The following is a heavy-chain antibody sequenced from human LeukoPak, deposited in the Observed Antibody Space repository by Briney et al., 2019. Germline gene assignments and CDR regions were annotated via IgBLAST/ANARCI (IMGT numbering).Heavy chain of an antibody. CDR3: AKAGIAVAWRPLDY. CDR1: GFTFSSYT. CDR2: ISWDGGST. D-gene: IGHD6-19*01. V-gene: IGHV3-43*01. J-gene: IGHJ4*02. Sequence: GGSLRLSCAASGFTFSSYTMHWVRQAPGKGLEWVSLISWDGGSTYYADSVKGRFTISRDNSKNSLYLQMNSLRTEDTALYYCAKAGIAVAWRPLDYWSQGTLVTVSS.